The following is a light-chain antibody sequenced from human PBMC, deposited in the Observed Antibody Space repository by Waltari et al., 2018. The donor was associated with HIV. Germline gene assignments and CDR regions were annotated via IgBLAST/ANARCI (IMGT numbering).Light chain of an antibody. CDR2: LNSDGSH. V-gene: IGLV4-69*01. J-gene: IGLJ2*01. CDR3: QTWGTDIVV. Sequence: QLVLTQSPSASASLGASVKLTCTLSSGHSSYAIAWHQQQPEKGPRYLMKLNSDGSHSKGDGNPDRFSGSSSGAERYLTIASLQSEDESDYCCQTWGTDIVVFGGGTKLTVL. CDR1: SGHSSYA.